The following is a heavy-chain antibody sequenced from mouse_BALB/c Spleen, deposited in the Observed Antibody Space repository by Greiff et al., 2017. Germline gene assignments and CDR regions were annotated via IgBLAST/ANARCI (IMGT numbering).Heavy chain of an antibody. J-gene: IGHJ3*01. CDR1: GYAFTNYL. CDR3: ARSLSIYYYGSSPFAY. V-gene: IGHV1-54*01. D-gene: IGHD1-1*01. CDR2: INPGSGGT. Sequence: VQLQQSGAELVRPGTSVKVSCKASGYAFTNYLIEWVKQRPGQGLEWIGVINPGSGGTNYNEKFKGKATLTADKSSSTAYMQLSSLTSDDSAVYFCARSLSIYYYGSSPFAYWGQGTLVTVSA.